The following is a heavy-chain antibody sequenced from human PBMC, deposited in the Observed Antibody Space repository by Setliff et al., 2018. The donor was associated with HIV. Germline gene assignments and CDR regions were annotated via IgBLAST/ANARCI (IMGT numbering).Heavy chain of an antibody. CDR1: GYRFTDYY. J-gene: IGHJ3*02. CDR2: ISPSGDRT. Sequence: ASVKVSCKASGYRFTDYYIHWVRQAPGQGLEWMGIISPSGDRTTYAQRFRGRVTMTSDTSTGTVYMELSSLRSEDTAVYYCAQVFVFGVDAFDIWGQGTMVTVSS. CDR3: AQVFVFGVDAFDI. D-gene: IGHD3-10*02. V-gene: IGHV1-46*01.